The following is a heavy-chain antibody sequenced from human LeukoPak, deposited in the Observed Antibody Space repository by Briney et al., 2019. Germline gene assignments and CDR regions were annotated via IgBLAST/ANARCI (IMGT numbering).Heavy chain of an antibody. J-gene: IGHJ4*02. CDR1: GFTFGAYA. Sequence: PGQSLRLSCTTSGFTFGAYAMSWVSHAPGKGLEWVGVIRRKQYGGTTEYAASVKGRFTISREDSRSIAYLQMNSLRTEDTALYYCTRDIRGSGSYRHLYFDYWGQGTLVTVSS. V-gene: IGHV3-49*04. CDR2: IRRKQYGGTT. CDR3: TRDIRGSGSYRHLYFDY. D-gene: IGHD3-10*01.